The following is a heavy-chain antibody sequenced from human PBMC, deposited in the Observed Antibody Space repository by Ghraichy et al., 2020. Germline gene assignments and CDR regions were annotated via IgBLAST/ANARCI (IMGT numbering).Heavy chain of an antibody. CDR3: ARAVRSPYSSSSGIVFDS. Sequence: SETLSLTCTVSGGSISSYYWSWIRQPPGKGLEWIGYIYYSGSTNYKPSLKSRVTISVDTSKNQFSLKLSSVTAADTAVYYCARAVRSPYSSSSGIVFDSWGQGTLVTVSS. D-gene: IGHD6-6*01. J-gene: IGHJ4*02. V-gene: IGHV4-59*01. CDR1: GGSISSYY. CDR2: IYYSGST.